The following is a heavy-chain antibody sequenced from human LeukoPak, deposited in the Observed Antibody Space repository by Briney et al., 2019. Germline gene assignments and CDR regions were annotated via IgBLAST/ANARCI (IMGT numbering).Heavy chain of an antibody. CDR1: GGTISGYS. J-gene: IGHJ2*01. CDR2: IHTSGST. V-gene: IGHV4-4*07. CDR3: ARVPYSDYVWYFDL. Sequence: PSETLSLTCTVSGGTISGYSWNWIRQPAGKGLEWIGRIHTSGSTNYNPSLKSRVTMSLDTSKNQFSLRLNSVTAADTAVYYCARVPYSDYVWYFDLWGRGTLVSVSS. D-gene: IGHD5-12*01.